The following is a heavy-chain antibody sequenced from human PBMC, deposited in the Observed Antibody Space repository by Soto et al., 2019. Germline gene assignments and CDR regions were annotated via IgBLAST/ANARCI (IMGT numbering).Heavy chain of an antibody. CDR1: GFTFNIYA. D-gene: IGHD5-18*01. Sequence: GGSLRLSCAASGFTFNIYALHWVRQAPGKGLEWVAVISFDGTKKYYSDSVKGRFTISRDNLKNTLYLQMNNLRVEDAAVYCCAKDMRIQLWPPKTPFDYWGQGTLVTVSS. CDR2: ISFDGTKK. CDR3: AKDMRIQLWPPKTPFDY. J-gene: IGHJ4*02. V-gene: IGHV3-30-3*01.